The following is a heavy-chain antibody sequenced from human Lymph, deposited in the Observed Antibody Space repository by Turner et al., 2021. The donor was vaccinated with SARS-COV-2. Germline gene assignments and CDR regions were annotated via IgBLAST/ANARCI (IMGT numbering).Heavy chain of an antibody. D-gene: IGHD2-21*02. J-gene: IGHJ5*02. CDR3: ARQTVNNWVDP. CDR2: IFYRGST. Sequence: QVQLQESGPRLVKPLETLSLTCTVPGGSMNNNYWSWIRQPPGKRLEWIGFIFYRGSTNYNPSLKSRVTISVDTSENQFSLKLTSVTAAYTAIYYCARQTVNNWVDPWGQGTLVTVSS. CDR1: GGSMNNNY. V-gene: IGHV4-59*01.